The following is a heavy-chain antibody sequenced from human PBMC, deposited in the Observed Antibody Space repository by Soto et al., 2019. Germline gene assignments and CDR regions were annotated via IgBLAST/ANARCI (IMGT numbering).Heavy chain of an antibody. CDR3: ARVSEYYYDSSCYPPDY. Sequence: QVQLVESGGGVVQPGRSLRLSCAASGFTFSSYGMHWVRQAPGKGLEWVAYIWYDGSNKYYADSVKGRLTISRDNSKSTLYLQMNSLRAEDTAVYYCARVSEYYYDSSCYPPDYWGQGTLVTVSS. V-gene: IGHV3-33*01. D-gene: IGHD3-22*01. CDR2: IWYDGSNK. CDR1: GFTFSSYG. J-gene: IGHJ4*02.